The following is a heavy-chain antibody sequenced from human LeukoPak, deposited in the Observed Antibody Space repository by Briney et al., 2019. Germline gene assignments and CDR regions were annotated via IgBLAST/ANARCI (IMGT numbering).Heavy chain of an antibody. Sequence: PGGSLRLSCAASGFTFSDYGMYWVRQAPGKGLEHVSGISSNGIYTYYANSVKGRFTISRDNSKNTLSLQMGSMRAEDMAVYYCARGTTVITFNAFDVWGQGTMVTVSS. J-gene: IGHJ3*01. D-gene: IGHD4-17*01. CDR2: ISSNGIYT. V-gene: IGHV3-64*01. CDR3: ARGTTVITFNAFDV. CDR1: GFTFSDYG.